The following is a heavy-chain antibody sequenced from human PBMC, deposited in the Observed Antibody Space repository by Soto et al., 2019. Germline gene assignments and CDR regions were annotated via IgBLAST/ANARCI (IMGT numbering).Heavy chain of an antibody. CDR1: GFTFSSYA. CDR2: ISGSGGST. D-gene: IGHD2-2*01. V-gene: IGHV3-23*01. J-gene: IGHJ3*02. Sequence: PGGSLRLSCAASGFTFSSYAMSWVRQAPGKGLEWVSAISGSGGSTYYADSVKGRFTISRDNSKNTLYLQMNSLRAEDTAVYYCAKDSVVVPAAPDAFDIWGQGTMVTVSS. CDR3: AKDSVVVPAAPDAFDI.